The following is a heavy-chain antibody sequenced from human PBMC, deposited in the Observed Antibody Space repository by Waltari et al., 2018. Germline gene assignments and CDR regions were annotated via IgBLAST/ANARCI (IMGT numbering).Heavy chain of an antibody. CDR3: ASLQSHSGTKDY. D-gene: IGHD1-1*01. J-gene: IGHJ4*02. Sequence: EVQLVESGGVVVQPGGSLRLSCAASGFTFDDYTMHWVRQAPGKGMEWGSLISWDGCRTYYAYSVKGRFTISRDNSKNSLYLQMNSLRTEDTALYYCASLQSHSGTKDYWGQGTLVTVSS. CDR1: GFTFDDYT. CDR2: ISWDGCRT. V-gene: IGHV3-43*01.